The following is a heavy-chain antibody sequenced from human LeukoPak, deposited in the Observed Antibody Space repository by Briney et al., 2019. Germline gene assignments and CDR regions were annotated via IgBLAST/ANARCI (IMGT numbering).Heavy chain of an antibody. J-gene: IGHJ4*02. V-gene: IGHV3-21*04. D-gene: IGHD5-18*01. CDR2: ISSGSNYI. CDR1: GFTFSSYS. CDR3: AKDIGYTAMALFDY. Sequence: GGSLRLSCAASGFTFSSYSMNWVRQAPGKGLEWVSFISSGSNYIYYADSVKGRFTISRDNAKNSLYLQMNSLRAEDTAVYYCAKDIGYTAMALFDYWGQGTLVTVSS.